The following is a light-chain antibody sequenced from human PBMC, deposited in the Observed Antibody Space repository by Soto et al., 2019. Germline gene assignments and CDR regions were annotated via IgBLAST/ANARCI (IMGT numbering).Light chain of an antibody. Sequence: EIVMTQSPATLSVSPGERATLSCRASQGVTSSSLSWYQQKHGQAPRLLIYGASTRATGIPARFSGSGSGTDFTLTISSLQPEDFAVYYCQQDYDLPGTFGQGTKVDIK. CDR2: GAS. V-gene: IGKV3D-7*01. J-gene: IGKJ1*01. CDR3: QQDYDLPGT. CDR1: QGVTSSS.